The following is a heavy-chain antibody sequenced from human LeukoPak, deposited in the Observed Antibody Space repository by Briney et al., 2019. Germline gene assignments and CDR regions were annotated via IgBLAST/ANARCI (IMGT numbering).Heavy chain of an antibody. Sequence: PGGSLRLSCAASGFTFSSHSMNWVRQAPGKGLEWVSSISSSSSYIYYADSVKGRFTISRDNAKNSLYLQMNSLRAEDTAVYYCARVGIYYYDSSGPQVYWGQGTLVTVSS. D-gene: IGHD3-22*01. CDR2: ISSSSSYI. CDR1: GFTFSSHS. V-gene: IGHV3-21*01. J-gene: IGHJ4*02. CDR3: ARVGIYYYDSSGPQVY.